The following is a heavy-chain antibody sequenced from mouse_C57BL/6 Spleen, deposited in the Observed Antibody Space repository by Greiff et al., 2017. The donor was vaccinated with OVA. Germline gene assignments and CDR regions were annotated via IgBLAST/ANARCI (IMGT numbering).Heavy chain of an antibody. CDR3: ARHAAGITTVVEGYFDY. V-gene: IGHV1-62-2*01. CDR2: FYPGSGSL. D-gene: IGHD1-1*01. CDR1: GYTFTEYT. J-gene: IGHJ2*01. Sequence: QVQLQQSGAELVKPGASVKLSCKASGYTFTEYTIHWVKQRSGQGLEWIGWFYPGSGSLKYNEKLKDKATLPADKSSITLYMELSILSSDDSALYFCARHAAGITTVVEGYFDYWGQGTTLTVSS.